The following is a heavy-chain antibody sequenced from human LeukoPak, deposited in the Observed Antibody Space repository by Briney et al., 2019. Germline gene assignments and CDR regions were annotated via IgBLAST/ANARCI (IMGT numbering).Heavy chain of an antibody. Sequence: SETLSLTCAVSGGSFSGYYWYWIRQPPGKGLEWIGEINHGESTNYNPSLKSRATLSVDTSKNQFSLKLTSVTAADTAVYYCARGRTYYYDTSGYYPSIYYGMDVWGQGTTAIVSS. J-gene: IGHJ6*02. CDR3: ARGRTYYYDTSGYYPSIYYGMDV. CDR2: INHGEST. V-gene: IGHV4-34*01. CDR1: GGSFSGYY. D-gene: IGHD3-22*01.